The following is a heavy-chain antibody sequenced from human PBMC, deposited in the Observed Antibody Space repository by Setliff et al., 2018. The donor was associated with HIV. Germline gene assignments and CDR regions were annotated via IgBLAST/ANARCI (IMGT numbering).Heavy chain of an antibody. CDR3: AKRTFGSGRFDP. CDR1: GDSIGTYY. J-gene: IGHJ5*02. CDR2: IYNSEST. V-gene: IGHV4-59*08. D-gene: IGHD3-16*01. Sequence: SETLSLTCTVSGDSIGTYYWSWIRQPPGKGLEWIGHIYNSESTKYNPSLKSRVTISVDTSTNQFSLKLNSVTATDTAVYYCAKRTFGSGRFDPWGQGTLVTVSS.